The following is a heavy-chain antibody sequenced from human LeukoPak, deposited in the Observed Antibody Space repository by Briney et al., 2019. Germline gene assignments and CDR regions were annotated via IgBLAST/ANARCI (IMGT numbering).Heavy chain of an antibody. V-gene: IGHV3-74*01. D-gene: IGHD3-22*01. J-gene: IGHJ1*01. CDR3: ARAPSEIGGYYPEYFRH. CDR1: GFTFSTYW. Sequence: GGSLTLSCAASGFTFSTYWMHWVRQAPGKGPVWVSRIKSDGSTNYGDSVKGRFPISRDNAKNTVSLQMNSLRAEDTGVYYCARAPSEIGGYYPEYFRHWGQGTLVTVSS. CDR2: IKSDGST.